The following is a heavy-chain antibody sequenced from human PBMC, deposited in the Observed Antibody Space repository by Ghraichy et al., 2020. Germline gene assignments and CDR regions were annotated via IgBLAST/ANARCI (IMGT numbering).Heavy chain of an antibody. D-gene: IGHD2-15*01. V-gene: IGHV3-23*01. J-gene: IGHJ4*02. CDR1: EFTFNSYA. CDR3: ARVCCRSGSWYLVDY. Sequence: GGSLRLSCAASEFTFNSYAMSWVRQAPGKGLEWVSAISGSGGSTYYADSVKGRLTISRDNSKNTLYLQMNSLRVEDTAVYYCARVCCRSGSWYLVDYWGQGTLVTVSS. CDR2: ISGSGGST.